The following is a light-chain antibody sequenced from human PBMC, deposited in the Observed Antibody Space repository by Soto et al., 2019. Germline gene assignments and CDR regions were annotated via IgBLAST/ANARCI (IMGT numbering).Light chain of an antibody. CDR3: QQCYSSPRT. V-gene: IGKV1-39*01. J-gene: IGKJ1*01. CDR2: AAS. Sequence: DLQMTQSPSTLSAGVGDRVTITCRASQRISTYLNWYQQKPGKAPTLLIYAASSLQSGVPSRFSGGGSGTDFTLPINTLQPEDFATYFCQQCYSSPRTFGQGTKVEIK. CDR1: QRISTY.